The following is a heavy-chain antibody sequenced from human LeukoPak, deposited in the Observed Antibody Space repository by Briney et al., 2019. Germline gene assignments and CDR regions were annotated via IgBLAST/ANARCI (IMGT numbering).Heavy chain of an antibody. Sequence: QSGGSLRLSCAASGFTFSNAWMSWVRQAPGKGLEWVSAISGSGGSTYYADSVKGRFTISRGNSKNTLYLQMNSLRAEDTAVYYCAKDPPRGWSGFDYWGQGTLVTVSS. D-gene: IGHD6-19*01. J-gene: IGHJ4*02. V-gene: IGHV3-23*01. CDR2: ISGSGGST. CDR3: AKDPPRGWSGFDY. CDR1: GFTFSNAW.